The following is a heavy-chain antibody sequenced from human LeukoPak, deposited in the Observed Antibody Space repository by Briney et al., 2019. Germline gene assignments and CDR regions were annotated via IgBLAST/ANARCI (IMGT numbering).Heavy chain of an antibody. CDR2: IYYSGST. Sequence: SETLSLTCTVSGGSISSSSYYWGWIRQPPGKGLEWIGSIYYSGSTYYNPSLKSRVTISVDTSKNQFSLKLSSVTAADTAVYYCARGTPSGYSYGPRDFDYWGQGTLVTVSS. CDR1: GGSISSSSYY. CDR3: ARGTPSGYSYGPRDFDY. V-gene: IGHV4-39*01. D-gene: IGHD5-18*01. J-gene: IGHJ4*02.